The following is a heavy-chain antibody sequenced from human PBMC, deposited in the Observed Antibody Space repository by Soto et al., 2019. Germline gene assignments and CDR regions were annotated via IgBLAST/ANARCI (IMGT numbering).Heavy chain of an antibody. D-gene: IGHD3-10*01. V-gene: IGHV1-69*12. Sequence: QVQLVQSGAEVKKPGSSVKVSCKASGGTFSNFALISWVRQAPGQGLEWMEGIIPIDATVNYAQKFQGRITLTADESTTTAYMDLGSLSSEDTAVYYCARDLLGFGYTYGDVWGQGTTVTVSS. CDR2: IIPIDATV. CDR3: ARDLLGFGYTYGDV. CDR1: GGTFSNFA. J-gene: IGHJ6*01.